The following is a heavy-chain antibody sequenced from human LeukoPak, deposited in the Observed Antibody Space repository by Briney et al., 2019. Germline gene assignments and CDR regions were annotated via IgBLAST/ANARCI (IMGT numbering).Heavy chain of an antibody. Sequence: ASVKVSCKASGYTFTSYAMHWVRQAPGQRLEWMGWINAGNGNTKYSQELQGRVTITRDTSASTAYMELSSLRSEDMAVYYCASGYSNGLSWFESWGQGTQVTVSS. CDR1: GYTFTSYA. CDR2: INAGNGNT. CDR3: ASGYSNGLSWFES. V-gene: IGHV1-3*03. D-gene: IGHD6-19*01. J-gene: IGHJ5*01.